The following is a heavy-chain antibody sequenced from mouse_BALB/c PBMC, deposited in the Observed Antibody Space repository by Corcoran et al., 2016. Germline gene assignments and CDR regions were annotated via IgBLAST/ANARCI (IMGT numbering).Heavy chain of an antibody. J-gene: IGHJ3*01. V-gene: IGHV14-3*02. CDR2: IDPANGNT. CDR1: GFNIKDTY. CDR3: ASAAWFAY. Sequence: EVQLQQSGAELVKPGASVKLSCTASGFNIKDTYRHWVKQRPEQGLEWIGRIDPANGNTKYDPKFQGKATITADTSSNTAYLQLSSLTSEDTAVYYCASAAWFAYWGQGTLVTVSA.